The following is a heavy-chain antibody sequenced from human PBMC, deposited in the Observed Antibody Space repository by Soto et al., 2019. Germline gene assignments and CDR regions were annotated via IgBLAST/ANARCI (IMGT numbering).Heavy chain of an antibody. V-gene: IGHV3-23*01. J-gene: IGHJ4*02. D-gene: IGHD3-10*01. CDR1: GFTFSSNA. Sequence: EVQLLESGGGLVQPGGSLRISCIGSGFTFSSNAMSWVRQAPGKGLEWVSAISGSGGSTYYADSVKGRFAVSRDTSNTTLYLQMNSLRAEDTAVYYCAKQRAGFGSGSDTYYFDYWGQGTLVTVSS. CDR3: AKQRAGFGSGSDTYYFDY. CDR2: ISGSGGST.